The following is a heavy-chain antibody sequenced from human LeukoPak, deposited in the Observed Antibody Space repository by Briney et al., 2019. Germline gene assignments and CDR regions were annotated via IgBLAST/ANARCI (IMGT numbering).Heavy chain of an antibody. CDR1: GYTFTSYY. CDR3: AREGGPYRPLDY. CDR2: INPSGGST. J-gene: IGHJ4*02. Sequence: ASVKVSCKASGYTFTSYYIHWVRQAPGQGLEWMGIINPSGGSTSYAQKFQGRVTMTRDTSTSTVYMELSSLRSEDTAVYYCAREGGPYRPLDYSGQGTLVTVAS. V-gene: IGHV1-46*01.